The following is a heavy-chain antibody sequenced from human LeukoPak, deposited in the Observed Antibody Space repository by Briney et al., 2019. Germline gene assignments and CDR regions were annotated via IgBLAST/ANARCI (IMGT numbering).Heavy chain of an antibody. CDR1: GFSLTSHGVA. J-gene: IGHJ5*02. CDR2: IYWDGEK. Sequence: XALPCTFSGFSLTSHGVAVGWIRQPPGKALEWLGIIYWDGEKRYGPSLKTRRTITKDTSKNQEVLTMTNMDHXXXXXXXXXXXXXXXXXXXXSXXPPFDPWGXGXLVTVSS. V-gene: IGHV2-5*05. D-gene: IGHD3-16*02. CDR3: XXXXXXXXXXXXSXXPPFDP.